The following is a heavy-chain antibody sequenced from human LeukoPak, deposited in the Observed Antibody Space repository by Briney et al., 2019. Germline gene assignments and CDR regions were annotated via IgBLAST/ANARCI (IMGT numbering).Heavy chain of an antibody. CDR1: GGSFSGYY. Sequence: SETLSLTCAVYGGSFSGYYWSWIRQPPGKGLEWIGEINHSGSTNYNPSLKSRVTISVDTSKNQFSLKLSSVTAADTAVYYCARGMFYCDSSGSYYWGQGTLVTVSS. V-gene: IGHV4-34*01. CDR3: ARGMFYCDSSGSYY. D-gene: IGHD3-22*01. J-gene: IGHJ4*02. CDR2: INHSGST.